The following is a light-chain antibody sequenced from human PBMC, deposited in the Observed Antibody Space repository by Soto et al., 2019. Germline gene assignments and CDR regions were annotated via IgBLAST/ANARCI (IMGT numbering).Light chain of an antibody. CDR2: GAS. J-gene: IGKJ1*01. CDR1: QRVNSN. Sequence: EIVLTQSPVTLSVSPGERATLSCRASQRVNSNLAWYQQKPGQAPRLLIYGASTRATGLPARFSGSGSATEFTLTISSLQSEDFAVYYCQQYNNWPRTFGQGTKVDIK. V-gene: IGKV3-15*01. CDR3: QQYNNWPRT.